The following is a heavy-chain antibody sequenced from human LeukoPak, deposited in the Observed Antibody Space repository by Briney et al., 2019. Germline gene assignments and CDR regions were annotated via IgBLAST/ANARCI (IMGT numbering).Heavy chain of an antibody. Sequence: GGSLRLSCAASGFTFDDYAMQWVRQAPGKGLEWVSGISWNGGSIGYADSVKGRFPISRDNAKNSLYLQMNSLRAEDTALYYCAKDTYSTSLTGFDHWGQGTLVTVSS. V-gene: IGHV3-9*01. CDR1: GFTFDDYA. D-gene: IGHD6-6*01. J-gene: IGHJ4*02. CDR3: AKDTYSTSLTGFDH. CDR2: ISWNGGSI.